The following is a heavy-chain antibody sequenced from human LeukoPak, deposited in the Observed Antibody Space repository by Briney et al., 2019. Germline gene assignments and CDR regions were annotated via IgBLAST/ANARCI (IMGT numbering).Heavy chain of an antibody. Sequence: GGSLRLSCAASGFTFSSYAMSWVRQAPGKGLEWVSATSGNGAKTYYADSVKGRFTISRDNSKNTLYLQMNSLRAEDTAVYYCAKDSGWPFDYWGQGTLVPVSS. CDR2: TSGNGAKT. J-gene: IGHJ4*02. D-gene: IGHD6-19*01. V-gene: IGHV3-23*01. CDR1: GFTFSSYA. CDR3: AKDSGWPFDY.